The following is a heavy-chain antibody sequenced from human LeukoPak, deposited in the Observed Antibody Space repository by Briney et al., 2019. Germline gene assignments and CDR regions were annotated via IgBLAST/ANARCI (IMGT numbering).Heavy chain of an antibody. Sequence: ASVKVSCKASGYTFTGYYIHWVRQAPGQGLEWMGWINPNSGGTNHAQKFQGWVTMTRDTSISTAYMELSRLRSDDTAVYYCARGLWFGELLGYYGMDVWGKGTTVTVSS. CDR3: ARGLWFGELLGYYGMDV. V-gene: IGHV1-2*04. J-gene: IGHJ6*04. D-gene: IGHD3-10*01. CDR1: GYTFTGYY. CDR2: INPNSGGT.